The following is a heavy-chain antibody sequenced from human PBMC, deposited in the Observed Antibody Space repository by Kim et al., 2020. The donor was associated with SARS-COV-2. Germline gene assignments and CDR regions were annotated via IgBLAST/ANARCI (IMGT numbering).Heavy chain of an antibody. D-gene: IGHD6-19*01. J-gene: IGHJ6*02. V-gene: IGHV4-34*01. CDR2: INHSGST. Sequence: SETLSLTCAVYGGSFSGYYWSWIRQPPGKGLEWIGGINHSGSTNYNPSLKSRVTISVDTSKNQFSLKLSSVTAADTAVYYCARGRGVYSSGWYPRYYGMDVWGQGTTVTVSS. CDR3: ARGRGVYSSGWYPRYYGMDV. CDR1: GGSFSGYY.